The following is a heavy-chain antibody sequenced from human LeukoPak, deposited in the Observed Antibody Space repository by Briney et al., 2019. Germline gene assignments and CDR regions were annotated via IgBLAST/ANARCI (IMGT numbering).Heavy chain of an antibody. J-gene: IGHJ6*03. Sequence: SGTLSLTCDVPGGSISTYNWWSWVRQPPEKGPMCIGEKFNSGRINYNTSLQRLITLSLVKPKNQFSLHLSSVTAADTAMYYCAREGRAYYILTGYYYYYYMDVWGKGTTVTI. V-gene: IGHV4-4*02. CDR2: KFNSGRI. CDR3: AREGRAYYILTGYYYYYYMDV. CDR1: GGSISTYNW. D-gene: IGHD3-9*01.